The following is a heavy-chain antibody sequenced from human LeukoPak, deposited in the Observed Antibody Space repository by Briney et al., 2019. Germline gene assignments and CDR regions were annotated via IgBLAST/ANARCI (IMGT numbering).Heavy chain of an antibody. D-gene: IGHD3-22*01. CDR1: GYSFTTYW. V-gene: IGHV5-51*01. CDR2: IYPGDSDT. J-gene: IGHJ4*02. CDR3: ARSGYDSSGYWSYFDY. Sequence: GESLKISCKGSGYSFTTYWIGWVRQMPGKGLEWMGIIYPGDSDTRYSPSFQGQVTTSADKSISTAYLQWSSLEASDTAMYYCARSGYDSSGYWSYFDYWGQGTLVTVSS.